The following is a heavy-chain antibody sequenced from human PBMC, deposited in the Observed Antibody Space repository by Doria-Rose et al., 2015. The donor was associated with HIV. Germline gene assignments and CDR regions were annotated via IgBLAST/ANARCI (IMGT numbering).Heavy chain of an antibody. CDR1: GFSFESYA. V-gene: IGHV3-9*01. Sequence: VQLVQSGGGLVQPGRSLRLSCVGSGFSFESYAMHWVRLAPGKGLEWVAGSSWDSGATGNADSVAGRFTISRDNAKKSVYLEMRSLRPEDTAFYYCAKAPIIGPKYYFYMDVWGKGTSVTVSS. CDR2: SSWDSGAT. J-gene: IGHJ6*03. CDR3: AKAPIIGPKYYFYMDV. D-gene: IGHD3-3*01.